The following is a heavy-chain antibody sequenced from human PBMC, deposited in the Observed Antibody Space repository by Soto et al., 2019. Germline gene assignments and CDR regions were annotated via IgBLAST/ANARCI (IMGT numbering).Heavy chain of an antibody. D-gene: IGHD2-2*01. CDR2: ISSSSSTI. Sequence: GGSLILSCAASGFTFSSYSMNWVRQAPGKGLEWVSYISSSSSTIYYADSVKGRFTISRDNAKNSLYLQMNSLRAEDTAVYYCARDLLPAAPHWGQGTLVTVSS. V-gene: IGHV3-48*01. CDR1: GFTFSSYS. CDR3: ARDLLPAAPH. J-gene: IGHJ4*02.